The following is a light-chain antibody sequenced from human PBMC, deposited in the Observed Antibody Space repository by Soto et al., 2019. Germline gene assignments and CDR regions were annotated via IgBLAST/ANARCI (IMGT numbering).Light chain of an antibody. CDR3: SSYTSSSTLV. Sequence: QSALTQPASVSGSPGQSITISCTGTSSDVGDFDCVSWYQQHPGKAPKLMIYEVSDRPSWVSNRFSGSKSGDTASLTISVRQAKDEADYYCSSYTSSSTLVFGGGTKLTVL. CDR2: EVS. J-gene: IGLJ2*01. CDR1: SSDVGDFDC. V-gene: IGLV2-14*01.